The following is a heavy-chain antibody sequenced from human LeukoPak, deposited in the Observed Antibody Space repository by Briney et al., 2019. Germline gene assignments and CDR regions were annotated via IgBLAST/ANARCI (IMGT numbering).Heavy chain of an antibody. V-gene: IGHV1-18*01. D-gene: IGHD3-3*01. J-gene: IGHJ4*02. CDR1: GYTFTSYG. CDR2: ISAYNGNT. Sequence: AASVKVSCKASGYTFTSYGFSWVRQAPGQGLEWMGWISAYNGNTNYAQKLQGRVTMTTDTSTSTAYMELRSLRSDDTAVYYCARGAGYDFWSGYVPHYFDYWGQGTLVTVSS. CDR3: ARGAGYDFWSGYVPHYFDY.